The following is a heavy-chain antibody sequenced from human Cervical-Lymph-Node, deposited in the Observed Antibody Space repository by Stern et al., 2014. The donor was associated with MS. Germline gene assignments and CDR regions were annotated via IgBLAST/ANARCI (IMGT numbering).Heavy chain of an antibody. CDR3: ARGLLLTVTTASGMDV. D-gene: IGHD4-17*01. J-gene: IGHJ6*02. CDR2: INHSGST. V-gene: IGHV4-34*01. Sequence: QVQLQQWGAGLLKPSETLSLTCAVYGGSFSGYYWSWIRQPPGKGLEWIGEINHSGSTNYNPSLKSRFTISVDTSKNQFSLKLSSVTAADTAVYYCARGLLLTVTTASGMDVWGQGTTVTVSS. CDR1: GGSFSGYY.